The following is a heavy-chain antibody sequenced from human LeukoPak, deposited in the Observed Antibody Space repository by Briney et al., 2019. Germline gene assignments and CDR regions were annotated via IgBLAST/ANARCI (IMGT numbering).Heavy chain of an antibody. CDR1: GFTFSTYG. CDR2: IRYDGTTN. Sequence: GGSPRLSCGSSGFTFSTYGMHWVRQAPGKGLEWVAFIRYDGTTNYYADSVKGRFTISRDNSKNTLYLQMNSLRVEDTAVYYCPLARGNYFDSWGQGTLVTVSS. V-gene: IGHV3-30*02. D-gene: IGHD3-10*01. CDR3: PLARGNYFDS. J-gene: IGHJ4*02.